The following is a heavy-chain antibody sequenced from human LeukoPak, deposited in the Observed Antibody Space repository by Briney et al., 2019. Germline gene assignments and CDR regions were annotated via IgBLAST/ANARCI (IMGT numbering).Heavy chain of an antibody. J-gene: IGHJ4*02. Sequence: ASVTVSCKASGGTFSSSSISWVRQAPGQGLEWMGGIIPIFGTANYAQKFQGRATITADESTRTAYMKLSSLRSEDTAVYYCARPAAYHLPKEMFLYYWGQGTLVTVSS. D-gene: IGHD2-2*01. CDR3: ARPAAYHLPKEMFLYY. CDR2: IIPIFGTA. CDR1: GGTFSSSS. V-gene: IGHV1-69*01.